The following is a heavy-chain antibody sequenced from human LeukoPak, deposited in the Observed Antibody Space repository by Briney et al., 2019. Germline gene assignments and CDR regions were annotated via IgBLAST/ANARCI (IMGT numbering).Heavy chain of an antibody. Sequence: PGGSLRLSCAASGFTFSSYEMNWVRQAPGKGLEWVSYISSSSSTIYYADSVKGRFTISRDNAKNSLYLQMNSLRAEDTAVYYCARTVGTLDYWGQGTLVTVSS. D-gene: IGHD1-1*01. J-gene: IGHJ4*02. CDR3: ARTVGTLDY. V-gene: IGHV3-48*03. CDR2: ISSSSSTI. CDR1: GFTFSSYE.